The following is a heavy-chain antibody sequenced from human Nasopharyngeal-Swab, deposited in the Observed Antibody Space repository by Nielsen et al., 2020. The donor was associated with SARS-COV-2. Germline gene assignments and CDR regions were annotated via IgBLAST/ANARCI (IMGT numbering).Heavy chain of an antibody. CDR3: ARESKKVAGLPNYYYYGMDV. D-gene: IGHD6-19*01. CDR2: IIPIFGTA. Sequence: SVKVSCKASGYTFTSYGISWVRQAPGQGLEWMGGIIPIFGTANYAQKFQDRVTITADESTSTAYMELSSLRSEDTAVYYCARESKKVAGLPNYYYYGMDVWGQGTTVTVSS. V-gene: IGHV1-69*13. J-gene: IGHJ6*02. CDR1: GYTFTSYG.